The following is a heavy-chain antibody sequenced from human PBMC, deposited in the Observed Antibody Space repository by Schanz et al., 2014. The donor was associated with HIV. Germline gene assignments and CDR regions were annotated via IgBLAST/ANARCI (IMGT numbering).Heavy chain of an antibody. CDR3: AREGSNYYGSGSYYKTYGMDV. Sequence: QLLESGGGLVQPGGSLRLSCTASGISVTGDWMSWVRQAPGRGLEWVANMKYDGSQKFYADSVKGRFTISRDNTKKSLYLQMNTLRANDTAVYYCAREGSNYYGSGSYYKTYGMDVWGQGTTVTVSS. V-gene: IGHV3-7*01. J-gene: IGHJ6*02. D-gene: IGHD3-10*01. CDR1: GISVTGDW. CDR2: MKYDGSQK.